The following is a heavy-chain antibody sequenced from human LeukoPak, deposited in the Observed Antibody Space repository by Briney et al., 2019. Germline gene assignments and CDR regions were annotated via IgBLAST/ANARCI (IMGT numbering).Heavy chain of an antibody. CDR1: ADSISSGGHY. D-gene: IGHD3-10*01. Sequence: PSQTLSLTCTVSADSISSGGHYWSWIRQHPGKGLGSIGFMRHSGSTSHKPSLKGRVAISVVAYKNQFSLRLPSVTGADPAVYYCARGGSRFGGFYFDYGGQGSLVTVST. CDR2: MRHSGST. J-gene: IGHJ4*02. V-gene: IGHV4-31*03. CDR3: ARGGSRFGGFYFDY.